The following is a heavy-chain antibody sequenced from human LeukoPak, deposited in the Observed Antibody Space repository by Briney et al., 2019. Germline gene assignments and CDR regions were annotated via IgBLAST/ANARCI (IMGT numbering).Heavy chain of an antibody. J-gene: IGHJ4*02. V-gene: IGHV3-9*01. CDR2: ISWNSGSI. CDR1: GFTFDDYA. Sequence: GRSLRLSCAASGFTFDDYATHWVRQAPGKGLEWVSGISWNSGSIGYADSVKGRFTISRDNAKNSLYLQMNSLRAEDTALYYCAKLYYDSSGYPYFDYWGQGTLVTVSS. D-gene: IGHD3-22*01. CDR3: AKLYYDSSGYPYFDY.